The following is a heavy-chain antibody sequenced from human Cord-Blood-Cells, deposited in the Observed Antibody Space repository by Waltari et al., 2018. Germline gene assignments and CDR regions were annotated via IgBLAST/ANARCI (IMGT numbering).Heavy chain of an antibody. Sequence: QLQPQESGPGLVKPSETLSLTCTVSGGSITSSSYYWGWIRQPPGKGLEWIGSIYYSGSTYYNPSLKSRVTISVDTSKNQFSLKLSSVTAADTAVYYCARHRLTGDRAFDIWGQGTMVTDSS. J-gene: IGHJ3*02. D-gene: IGHD7-27*01. CDR3: ARHRLTGDRAFDI. CDR1: GGSITSSSYY. V-gene: IGHV4-39*01. CDR2: IYYSGST.